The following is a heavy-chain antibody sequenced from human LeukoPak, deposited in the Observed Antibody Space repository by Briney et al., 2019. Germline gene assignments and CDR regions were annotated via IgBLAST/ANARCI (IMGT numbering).Heavy chain of an antibody. D-gene: IGHD1-1*01. CDR1: GFTFSSYG. J-gene: IGHJ6*04. V-gene: IGHV3-74*01. CDR3: ARVRTTGTTDYYYGMDV. Sequence: GGSLRLSCAASGFTFSSYGMHWVRQAPGKGLVWVSRINSDGSSTSYADSVKGRFTISRDNAKNTLYLQMNSLRAEDTAVYYCARVRTTGTTDYYYGMDVWGKGTTVTVSS. CDR2: INSDGSST.